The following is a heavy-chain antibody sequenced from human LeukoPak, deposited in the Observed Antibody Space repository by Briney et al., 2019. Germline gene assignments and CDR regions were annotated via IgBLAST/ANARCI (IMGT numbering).Heavy chain of an antibody. CDR1: GFTFSSYG. D-gene: IGHD2-15*01. CDR3: VYCSGGNCYYAVRGWTY. Sequence: PGGSLRLSCVASGFTFSSYGMHWVRQAPGKGLEWLAVISYDGITKHYADSVKGRFSISRDNSKNTVYLEMNSLRAEDTAVYYCVYCSGGNCYYAVRGWTYWGQGTLVTVSS. V-gene: IGHV3-30*03. CDR2: ISYDGITK. J-gene: IGHJ4*02.